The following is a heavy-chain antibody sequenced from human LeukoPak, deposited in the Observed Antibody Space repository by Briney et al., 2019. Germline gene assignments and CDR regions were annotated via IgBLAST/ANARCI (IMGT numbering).Heavy chain of an antibody. CDR1: GGSIRSSSYY. CDR2: ICYSGST. J-gene: IGHJ5*02. CDR3: ARGAAYCSSTSCYERVGSWFDP. Sequence: SETLSLTCTVSGGSIRSSSYYWGWIRQPPGKGLEWIGSICYSGSTYYNPSLKSRVTISVDTSKNQFSLKLSSVTAADTAVYYCARGAAYCSSTSCYERVGSWFDPWGQGTLVTVSS. D-gene: IGHD2-2*01. V-gene: IGHV4-39*07.